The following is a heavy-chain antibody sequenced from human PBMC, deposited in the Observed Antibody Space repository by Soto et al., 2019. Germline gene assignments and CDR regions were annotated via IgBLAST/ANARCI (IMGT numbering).Heavy chain of an antibody. CDR2: IGTSGSYI. J-gene: IGHJ4*02. CDR1: GFIFSRYS. Sequence: PGGSLRLSCAVSGFIFSRYSMNWVRQAPGKGLEWVSSIGTSGSYIYDTDSVKGRFTISRDNTKDSLYLQMNSLRAEDTAIYYCARGSAFIGLAYWGQGTSVTVSS. V-gene: IGHV3-21*01. D-gene: IGHD1-26*01. CDR3: ARGSAFIGLAY.